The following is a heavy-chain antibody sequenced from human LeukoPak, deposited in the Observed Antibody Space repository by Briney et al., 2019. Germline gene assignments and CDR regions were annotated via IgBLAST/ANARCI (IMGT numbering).Heavy chain of an antibody. D-gene: IGHD1-26*01. V-gene: IGHV1-18*01. CDR2: ISAYNGNT. J-gene: IGHJ4*02. CDR3: ARGGEWELLPGDFDY. CDR1: GYTFTSYG. Sequence: ASVKVSCKASGYTFTSYGISWVRQAPGQGLEWMGWISAYNGNTNYAQKLQGRVTMTTDTSTSTAYMELRSLRSDDTAVYHCARGGEWELLPGDFDYWGQGTLVTVSS.